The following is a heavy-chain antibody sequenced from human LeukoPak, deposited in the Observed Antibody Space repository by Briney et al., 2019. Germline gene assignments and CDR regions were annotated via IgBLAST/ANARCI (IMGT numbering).Heavy chain of an antibody. V-gene: IGHV3-30-3*01. CDR2: ISYDGSNK. D-gene: IGHD4-17*01. CDR3: ARGFPYDDPTEGYYYLMDV. Sequence: PGRSLRLSCAASGFTFSSYPMHWVRQAPGKGLEWVLVISYDGSNKYYADSVKGRFTISRDNSKNMFYVQINSLRPEDTAVYYCARGFPYDDPTEGYYYLMDVWGQGTTVTVSS. J-gene: IGHJ6*02. CDR1: GFTFSSYP.